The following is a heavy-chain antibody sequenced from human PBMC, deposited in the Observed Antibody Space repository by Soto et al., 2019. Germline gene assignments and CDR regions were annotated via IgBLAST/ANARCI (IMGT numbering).Heavy chain of an antibody. CDR3: ARGEGDPPGPIDY. V-gene: IGHV3-53*04. CDR2: IYSGGST. Sequence: GGSLRLSCAASGFTVSSNYMSWVRQAPGKGLEWVSVIYSGGSTYYADSVKGRFTISRHNSKNTLYLQVNSLRAEDTAVYYCARGEGDPPGPIDYWGQGTLVTVSS. D-gene: IGHD1-26*01. CDR1: GFTVSSNY. J-gene: IGHJ4*02.